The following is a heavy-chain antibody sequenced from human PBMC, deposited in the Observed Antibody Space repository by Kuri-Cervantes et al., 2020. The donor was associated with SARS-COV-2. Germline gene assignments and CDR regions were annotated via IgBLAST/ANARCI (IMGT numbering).Heavy chain of an antibody. CDR2: IYFSGST. D-gene: IGHD1-26*01. CDR1: GDSISRSSYY. V-gene: IGHV4-39*07. J-gene: IGHJ4*02. CDR3: ARGGAIFDY. Sequence: SETLSLTCTVSGDSISRSSYYWGWIRQPPGKGLEWIGAIYFSGSTFYNPSLTSRVTISVDTSKNQFSLKLSSVTAADTAVYYCARGGAIFDYWGQGTLVTVSS.